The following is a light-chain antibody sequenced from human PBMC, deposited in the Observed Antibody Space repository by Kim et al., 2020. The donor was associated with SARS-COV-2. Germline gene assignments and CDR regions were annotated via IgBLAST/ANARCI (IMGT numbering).Light chain of an antibody. CDR2: DAS. V-gene: IGKV3-11*01. Sequence: PGERATLSCRASQSVSSYLAGYQQKPGQAPRLLIYDASNRATGIPARFSGSGSGTDFTLTISSLEPEDFAVYYCQQRSNWPPYMYSFGQGTKLEI. CDR3: QQRSNWPPYMYS. CDR1: QSVSSY. J-gene: IGKJ2*03.